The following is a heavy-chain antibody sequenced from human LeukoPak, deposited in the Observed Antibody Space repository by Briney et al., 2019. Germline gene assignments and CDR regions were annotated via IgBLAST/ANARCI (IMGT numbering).Heavy chain of an antibody. V-gene: IGHV1-46*01. CDR1: GYIFPSYY. J-gene: IGHJ3*02. CDR2: INPSGCST. D-gene: IGHD1-26*01. CDR3: ARPSIVGATDAFDI. Sequence: ASVKVSCKACGYIFPSYYMHWVRQARGQGLEWMGIINPSGCSTRYAQKFQGRVIMTRDTSTRTVYMELSSLRSEDTAVYYCARPSIVGATDAFDIWGQGTMVTVSS.